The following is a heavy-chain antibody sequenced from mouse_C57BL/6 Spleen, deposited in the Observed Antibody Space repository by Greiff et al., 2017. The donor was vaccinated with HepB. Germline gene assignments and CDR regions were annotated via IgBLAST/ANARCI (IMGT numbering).Heavy chain of an antibody. Sequence: VQLQQSGPGLVKPSQSLSLTCSVTGYSITSGYYWNWIRQFPGNKLEWMGYISYDGSNNYNPSLKNRISITRDTSKNQFFLKLNSVTTEDTATYYCAREKGLLRWGQGTLVTVSA. D-gene: IGHD1-1*01. J-gene: IGHJ3*01. V-gene: IGHV3-6*01. CDR3: AREKGLLR. CDR2: ISYDGSN. CDR1: GYSITSGYY.